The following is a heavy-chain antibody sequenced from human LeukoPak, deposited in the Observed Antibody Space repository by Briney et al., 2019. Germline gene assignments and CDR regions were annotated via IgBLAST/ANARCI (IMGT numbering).Heavy chain of an antibody. D-gene: IGHD3-10*01. J-gene: IGHJ4*02. CDR1: GFTFSSYW. V-gene: IGHV3-7*05. CDR3: ARTGGSGKYTYNFDY. CDR2: IKQDGSEK. Sequence: GGSLRLSCAASGFTFSSYWVSWVRQAPGKGLEWMANIKQDGSEKNYVDSVKGRFTISRDNAENSLYLHMNSLRAEDTAVYYCARTGGSGKYTYNFDYWGQGILVTVSS.